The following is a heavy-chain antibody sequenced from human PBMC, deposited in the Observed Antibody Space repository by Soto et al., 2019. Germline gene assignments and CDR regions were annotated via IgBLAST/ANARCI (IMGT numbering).Heavy chain of an antibody. D-gene: IGHD2-21*02. CDR2: IYYSGST. Sequence: QVQLQESGPGLVKPSQTLSLTCPVSGCSIISGGYYWSWIRQHPGKGLEWIGYIYYSGSTYYNPSLKSRVTISVDTSKNQFYLKLSSVTAADTAVYYCASKGSSGDWYYFDYWGQGTLVTVSS. J-gene: IGHJ4*02. CDR3: ASKGSSGDWYYFDY. CDR1: GCSIISGGYY. V-gene: IGHV4-31*03.